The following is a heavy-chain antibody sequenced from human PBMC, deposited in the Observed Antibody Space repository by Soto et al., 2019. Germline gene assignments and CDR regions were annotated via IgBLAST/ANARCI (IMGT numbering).Heavy chain of an antibody. Sequence: PGGSLRLSCAASGFTFSSYSMNWVRQAPGKGLEWVSSISSSSSYIYYADSVKGRFTISRGNAKNSLYLQMNSLRAEDTAVYYCASRSDRLRYYGMDVWGQGTTVTVSS. CDR1: GFTFSSYS. CDR2: ISSSSSYI. V-gene: IGHV3-21*01. D-gene: IGHD2-8*01. CDR3: ASRSDRLRYYGMDV. J-gene: IGHJ6*02.